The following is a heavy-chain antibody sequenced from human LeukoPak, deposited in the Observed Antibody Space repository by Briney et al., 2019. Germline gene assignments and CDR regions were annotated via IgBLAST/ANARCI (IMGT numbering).Heavy chain of an antibody. Sequence: SETLSLTCTVSGGSISVYFWSWIRQPPGKGLEWIGYISYSGSTNYNPSLKSRVTMSVDTSKNEFSLNLSSVTAADTAVDYCARDRTALYWGQGTLVTVSS. D-gene: IGHD2-21*02. CDR2: ISYSGST. CDR3: ARDRTALY. V-gene: IGHV4-59*01. J-gene: IGHJ4*02. CDR1: GGSISVYF.